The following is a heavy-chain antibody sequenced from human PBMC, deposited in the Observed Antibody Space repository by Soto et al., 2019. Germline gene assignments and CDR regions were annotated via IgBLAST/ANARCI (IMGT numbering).Heavy chain of an antibody. CDR3: ARDPIYSNYYYGMDV. Sequence: GASVKVSCKASGYTFTSYGISWVRQAPGQGLEWMGWISAYNGNTNYAQKLQGRVTMTTDTSTSTAYMELRSLRSDDTAVYYCARDPIYSNYYYGMDVWGQGTTVTVSS. CDR1: GYTFTSYG. J-gene: IGHJ6*02. V-gene: IGHV1-18*01. CDR2: ISAYNGNT. D-gene: IGHD4-4*01.